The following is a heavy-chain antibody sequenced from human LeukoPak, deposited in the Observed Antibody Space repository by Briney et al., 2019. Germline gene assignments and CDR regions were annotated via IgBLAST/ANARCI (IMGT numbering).Heavy chain of an antibody. CDR1: GYTLTELS. CDR3: ARDRNWIQLWFGSVASNRVFDY. CDR2: FDPEDGET. Sequence: ASVEVSCKVSGYTLTELSMHWVRQAPGKGLEWMGGFDPEDGETIYAQKFQGRVTMTEDTSTDTAYMELSSLRSEDTAVYYCARDRNWIQLWFGSVASNRVFDYWGQGTLVTVSS. D-gene: IGHD5-18*01. J-gene: IGHJ4*02. V-gene: IGHV1-24*01.